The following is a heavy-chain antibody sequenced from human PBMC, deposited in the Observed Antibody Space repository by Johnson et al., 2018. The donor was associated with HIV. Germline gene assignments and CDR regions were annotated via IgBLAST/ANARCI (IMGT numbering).Heavy chain of an antibody. CDR2: IGPAGDT. Sequence: VQLVESGGGLIQPGGSLRLSCAASGFTFSSNYMNWVRQAPGKGLEWVSVIGPAGDTSYPVSVKVRFTISRDNSKNTLHLQMNSLKTEDTAVYYCTTDLTIFGVVILDAFDIWGQGTMVTVSS. V-gene: IGHV3-53*01. D-gene: IGHD3-3*01. CDR3: TTDLTIFGVVILDAFDI. CDR1: GFTFSSNY. J-gene: IGHJ3*02.